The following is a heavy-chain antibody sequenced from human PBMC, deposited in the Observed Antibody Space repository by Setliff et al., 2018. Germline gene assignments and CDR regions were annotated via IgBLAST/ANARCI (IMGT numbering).Heavy chain of an antibody. CDR3: ERLVRYCTRVTCQRSSDEDF. V-gene: IGHV1-18*01. CDR2: ISAHSGNT. J-gene: IGHJ4*02. D-gene: IGHD2-8*01. CDR1: GYTFNHYG. Sequence: ASVKVSCKASGYTFNHYGITWVRLAPGQGLEWMGWISAHSGNTFYAPQFQGRLVMTTDTSANTAYMELRNLTSDDTAMYFCERLVRYCTRVTCQRSSDEDFWGQGTQVTVSS.